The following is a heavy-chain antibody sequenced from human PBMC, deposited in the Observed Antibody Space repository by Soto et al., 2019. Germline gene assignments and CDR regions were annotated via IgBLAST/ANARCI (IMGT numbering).Heavy chain of an antibody. CDR1: GGTFSSYA. D-gene: IGHD4-17*01. Sequence: GASVKVSCKASGGTFSSYAISWVRQAPGQGLEWMGGIIPIFGTANYAQKFQGRVTITADESTSTAYMELSSLRSDDTAVYYCARIFRYGDYERGFDYWGQGTLVTVSS. CDR2: IIPIFGTA. V-gene: IGHV1-69*13. CDR3: ARIFRYGDYERGFDY. J-gene: IGHJ4*02.